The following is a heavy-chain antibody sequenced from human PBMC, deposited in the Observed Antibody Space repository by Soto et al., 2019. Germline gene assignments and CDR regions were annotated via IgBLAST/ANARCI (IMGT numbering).Heavy chain of an antibody. CDR1: GFTFSSYA. D-gene: IGHD3-16*01. J-gene: IGHJ4*02. V-gene: IGHV3-23*01. CDR3: ARRDYVYIWGCYDY. CDR2: ISSSGGST. Sequence: EVQLLESGGGLVQPGGSLRLSCAASGFTFSSYAMGWVRQAPGKGLQWISVISSSGGSTYYADSVKGRLTIARDNSQDTLFLDMNSLRAEDSDVYYCARRDYVYIWGCYDYWGQGTLVTVSS.